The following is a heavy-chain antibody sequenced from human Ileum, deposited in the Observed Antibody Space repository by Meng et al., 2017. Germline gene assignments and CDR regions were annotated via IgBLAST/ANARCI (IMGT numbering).Heavy chain of an antibody. Sequence: GGSLRLSCAASGLTFSSYDMNWVRQAPGKGLEWVSWISTSGSTIYYADSVKGRFTITRDNAKNSLYLQMNSLRGEDTAVYYCARAPPDYWGQGTLVTVSS. V-gene: IGHV3-48*03. CDR1: GLTFSSYD. CDR3: ARAPPDY. CDR2: ISTSGSTI. J-gene: IGHJ4*02.